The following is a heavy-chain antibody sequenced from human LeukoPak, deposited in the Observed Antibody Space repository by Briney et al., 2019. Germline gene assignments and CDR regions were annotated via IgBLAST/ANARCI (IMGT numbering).Heavy chain of an antibody. CDR1: GEAFSSYK. CDR3: ARKVPIYGMDV. D-gene: IGHD2-2*02. CDR2: IVPIPGTS. V-gene: IGHV1-69*08. J-gene: IGHJ6*02. Sequence: GASVKVSCKASGEAFSSYKITWVRQAPGQGLEWMGRIVPIPGTSNYAEKFQGRVTITADRSTNTAYMDLNSLRYEDTAVYYCARKVPIYGMDVWGQGTSVTVSS.